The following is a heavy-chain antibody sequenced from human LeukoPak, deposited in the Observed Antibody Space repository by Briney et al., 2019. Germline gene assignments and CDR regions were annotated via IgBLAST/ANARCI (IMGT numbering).Heavy chain of an antibody. CDR1: GFTFSSYS. Sequence: KAGGSLRLSCAASGFTFSSYSLNWVRQAPGKGLEWVSAVTTTSSHIYYADSVKGRFTISRDNAKNSLYLQMNSLRAEDTAVYYCVRRCSSLSCHLKAAFDLWGQGTVVTVSS. J-gene: IGHJ3*01. V-gene: IGHV3-21*01. CDR2: VTTTSSHI. D-gene: IGHD2-2*01. CDR3: VRRCSSLSCHLKAAFDL.